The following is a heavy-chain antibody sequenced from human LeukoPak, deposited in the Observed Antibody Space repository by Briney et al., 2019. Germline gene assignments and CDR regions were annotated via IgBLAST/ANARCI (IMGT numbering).Heavy chain of an antibody. Sequence: PGGSLRLSCAASGFTFSDYYMTWVRQAPGRGLEWVSAISGSAARTFYADSVKGRFTISRDNSKNTLSLQMNSLRAEDTAVYYCARANTRILPQPVHMDVWGKGTTVTVSS. CDR2: ISGSAART. V-gene: IGHV3-23*01. CDR3: ARANTRILPQPVHMDV. CDR1: GFTFSDYY. J-gene: IGHJ6*03. D-gene: IGHD2-15*01.